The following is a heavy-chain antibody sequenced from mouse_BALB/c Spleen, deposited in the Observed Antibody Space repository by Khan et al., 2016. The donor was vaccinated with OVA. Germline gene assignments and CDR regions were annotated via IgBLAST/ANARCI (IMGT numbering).Heavy chain of an antibody. Sequence: VQLQQPGPELMKPGASVKISCKAFGYSFTSYYIHWVKQSHGKSLEWIGYVDPFSGGTTYNQKFKGKATLTVDKSSSTAYIHFSNLTSEDSAVYYCTRHGYVAWFTYWGQGTLVTVSA. J-gene: IGHJ3*01. CDR2: VDPFSGGT. CDR3: TRHGYVAWFTY. D-gene: IGHD2-2*01. CDR1: GYSFTSYY. V-gene: IGHV1S135*01.